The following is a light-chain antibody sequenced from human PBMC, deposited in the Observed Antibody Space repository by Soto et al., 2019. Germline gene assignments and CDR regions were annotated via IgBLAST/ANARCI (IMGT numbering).Light chain of an antibody. Sequence: DIVLTQSPGTLSLSPGERATLSCRASQSVSSSYLAWDQQKPGQAPRLLIYSASSRATGIPDRFSGSGSGTDFTLTISRLEPEDFAVYYCQQYGSSPYTFGQGTKLEIK. CDR3: QQYGSSPYT. J-gene: IGKJ2*01. V-gene: IGKV3-20*01. CDR1: QSVSSSY. CDR2: SAS.